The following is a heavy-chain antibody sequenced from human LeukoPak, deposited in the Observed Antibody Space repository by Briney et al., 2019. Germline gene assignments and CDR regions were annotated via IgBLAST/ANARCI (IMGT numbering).Heavy chain of an antibody. CDR1: GFIFSDYT. CDR3: TRDIVHGDYVSAY. J-gene: IGHJ4*02. CDR2: ITTTSAYI. Sequence: GGSLRLSCAASGFIFSDYTLNWVRQAPGKGLEWVSSITTTSAYIYYADSVKGRFTISRDNAKNSLHLQMNSLRADDTAVYYCTRDIVHGDYVSAYWGQGTLVTVSS. D-gene: IGHD4-17*01. V-gene: IGHV3-21*01.